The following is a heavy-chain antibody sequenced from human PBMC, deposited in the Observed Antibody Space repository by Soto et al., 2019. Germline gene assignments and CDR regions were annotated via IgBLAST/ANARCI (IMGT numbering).Heavy chain of an antibody. V-gene: IGHV3-30*18. CDR3: AKDTGRESYYYYGMDV. Sequence: GSLRLSCAASGFTFSSYGMHWVRQAPGKGLEWVAVISYDGSNKYYADSVKGRFTISRDNSKNTLYLQMNSLRAEDTAVYYCAKDTGRESYYYYGMDVWGQGTTVTVSS. D-gene: IGHD3-10*01. CDR1: GFTFSSYG. CDR2: ISYDGSNK. J-gene: IGHJ6*02.